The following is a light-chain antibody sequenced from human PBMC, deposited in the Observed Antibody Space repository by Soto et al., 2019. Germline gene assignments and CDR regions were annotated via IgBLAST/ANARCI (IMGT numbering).Light chain of an antibody. V-gene: IGLV1-44*01. J-gene: IGLJ1*01. Sequence: QSVLTQPPSASGTPGQRVTISCSGSSSNIGSNTVNWFQQLPGSAPTLLIYSNNQRPSGVPDRFSGSKSGTSASLAISGLQSEDEADYYCAAWDDSLNGDVFGTGTKVT. CDR3: AAWDDSLNGDV. CDR2: SNN. CDR1: SSNIGSNT.